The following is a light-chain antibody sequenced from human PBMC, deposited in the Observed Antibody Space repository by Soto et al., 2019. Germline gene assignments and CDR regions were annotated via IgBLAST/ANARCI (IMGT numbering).Light chain of an antibody. V-gene: IGLV2-8*01. CDR3: SSFVDGTSDV. CDR1: SSYVGFFNY. Sequence: QSALTQPPSVSGSPGQSVTISCTGTSSYVGFFNYVSWYQHHPGKVPKFLIYEVNKRPSGVPDRFSGSKSGNTASLTVSGLQPEDEAEYFCSSFVDGTSDVFGTGNKVTVL. J-gene: IGLJ1*01. CDR2: EVN.